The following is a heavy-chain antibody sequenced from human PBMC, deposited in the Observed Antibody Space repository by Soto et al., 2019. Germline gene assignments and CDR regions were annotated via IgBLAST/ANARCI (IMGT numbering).Heavy chain of an antibody. CDR2: IISMFGTT. V-gene: IGHV1-69*13. CDR1: GGSITSYA. Sequence: SVKVSCKASGGSITSYAVSWVRQAPGQGLEWMGGIISMFGTTHYAQKFQGRVTITADESTNTVYMELFRLRSDDTAIYYCARDRCNSEGCYSWLDHWGQGTLVTVSS. J-gene: IGHJ5*02. D-gene: IGHD2-21*02. CDR3: ARDRCNSEGCYSWLDH.